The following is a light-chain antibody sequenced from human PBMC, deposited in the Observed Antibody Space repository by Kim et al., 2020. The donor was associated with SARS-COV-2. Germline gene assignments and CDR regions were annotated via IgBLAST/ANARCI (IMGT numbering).Light chain of an antibody. CDR3: QAWDSSTVL. Sequence: GSPGQTARITCSGDKLGDKYACWYLQKPGQSPVLVIYQDNKRTSGIPERFSGSNSGNTATLTISGTQATDEADYYCQAWDSSTVLFGGVTQLTVL. CDR1: KLGDKY. V-gene: IGLV3-1*01. CDR2: QDN. J-gene: IGLJ2*01.